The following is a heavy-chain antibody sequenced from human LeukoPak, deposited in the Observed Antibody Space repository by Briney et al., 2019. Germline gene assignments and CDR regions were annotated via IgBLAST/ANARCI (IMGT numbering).Heavy chain of an antibody. CDR2: INTDGSRT. J-gene: IGHJ4*02. V-gene: IGHV3-74*01. CDR3: ARSAGMVDY. CDR1: GFTFSSYW. Sequence: PGGSLRLSCAASGFTFSSYWMHWVRQAPGKGLVWVSRINTDGSRTTYADSVRGRFTISRDNAKNTLYLQMNTLRAEDTAVYYCARSAGMVDYWGQGTLVTVSS.